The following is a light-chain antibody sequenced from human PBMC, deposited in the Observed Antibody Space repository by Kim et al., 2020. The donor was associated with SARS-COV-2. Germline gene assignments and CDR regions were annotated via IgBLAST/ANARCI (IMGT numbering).Light chain of an antibody. V-gene: IGKV3-20*01. CDR1: QSIYGNS. Sequence: LSPLESATLSCKASQSIYGNSVAWYQHEPGQTPMLLIYDASSRATAIADRFSGSGSGTDFTLTISRLEPEDFALYYCQQYGSSPTFGQETKVDIK. J-gene: IGKJ1*01. CDR2: DAS. CDR3: QQYGSSPT.